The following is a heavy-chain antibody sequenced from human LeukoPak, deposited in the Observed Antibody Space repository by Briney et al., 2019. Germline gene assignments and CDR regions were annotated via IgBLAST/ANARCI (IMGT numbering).Heavy chain of an antibody. D-gene: IGHD6-13*01. CDR3: ARDAPYSSSWYVNWFDP. CDR2: TYYRSKWYN. J-gene: IGHJ5*02. Sequence: SQTLSLTFAISGDSVSSNSAAWNWIRQSPSRGLEWLGRTYYRSKWYNDYAVSVKSRITINPDTSKNQFSLQLNSVTLEDTAVYYCARDAPYSSSWYVNWFDPWGQGTLVTVSS. CDR1: GDSVSSNSAA. V-gene: IGHV6-1*01.